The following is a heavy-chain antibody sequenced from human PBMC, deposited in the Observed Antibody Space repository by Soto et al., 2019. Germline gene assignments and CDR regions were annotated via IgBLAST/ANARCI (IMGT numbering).Heavy chain of an antibody. J-gene: IGHJ4*02. V-gene: IGHV1-18*01. CDR3: ARDPPPPDY. Sequence: QVQLVQSGAEVKKPGASVKVSCKASGYTFASYAISWMRQAPGQGLEWMGWISAYNGNTNYAQKLQGRVTMTTETSTSTAYMELRSLRSEDTAVYYCARDPPPPDYWGQGTLVTVSS. CDR2: ISAYNGNT. CDR1: GYTFASYA.